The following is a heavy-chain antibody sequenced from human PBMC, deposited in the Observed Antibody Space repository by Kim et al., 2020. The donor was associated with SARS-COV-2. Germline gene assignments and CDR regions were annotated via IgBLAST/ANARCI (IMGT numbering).Heavy chain of an antibody. Sequence: GGSLRLSCAASGFTFSSYSMNWVRQAPGKGLEWVSSISSSSSYIYYADSVKGRFTISRDNAKNSLYPQMNSLRAEDTAVYYCARARRVLLWFGELSPEYYYYGMDVWGQGTTVTVSS. CDR2: ISSSSSYI. CDR3: ARARRVLLWFGELSPEYYYYGMDV. D-gene: IGHD3-10*01. CDR1: GFTFSSYS. V-gene: IGHV3-21*01. J-gene: IGHJ6*02.